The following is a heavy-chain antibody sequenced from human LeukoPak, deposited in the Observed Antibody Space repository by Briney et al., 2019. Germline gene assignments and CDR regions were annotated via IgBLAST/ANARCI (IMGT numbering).Heavy chain of an antibody. CDR3: AREIEYYDILTGYSPESNYFDY. Sequence: SEALSLICAVYGGSFSGYYWSWIRQPPGKGLEGIGEINHSGSTNYNPSLKSRVTISVDTSKNQFSLKLSSVTAADTAVYYCAREIEYYDILTGYSPESNYFDYWGQGTLVTVSS. D-gene: IGHD3-9*01. V-gene: IGHV4-34*01. J-gene: IGHJ4*02. CDR2: INHSGST. CDR1: GGSFSGYY.